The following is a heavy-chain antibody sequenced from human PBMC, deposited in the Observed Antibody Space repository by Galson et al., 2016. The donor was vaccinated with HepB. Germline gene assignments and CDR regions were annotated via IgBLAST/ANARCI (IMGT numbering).Heavy chain of an antibody. CDR2: ISLDGSVT. CDR3: GASRDGYIDY. V-gene: IGHV3-74*01. Sequence: SLRLSCAAPGFTGFTFSSYWMHWVRQAPGKGLVWVSRISLDGSVTIYGDSVKGRFSTSRDNAKNTLFLQMNSLRVEDTAVYYCGASRDGYIDYWGQGALVTISS. CDR1: GFTGFTFSSYW. J-gene: IGHJ4*01. D-gene: IGHD5-24*01.